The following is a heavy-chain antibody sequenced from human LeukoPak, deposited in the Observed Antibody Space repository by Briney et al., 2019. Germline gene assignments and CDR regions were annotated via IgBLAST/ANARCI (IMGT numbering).Heavy chain of an antibody. CDR1: GFTFSSYW. D-gene: IGHD5-18*01. J-gene: IGHJ4*02. CDR3: ARRATSERGHSYGLDY. CDR2: MKQDGNEK. Sequence: GGSLRLSCAASGFTFSSYWMSWVRQAPGKGLEWVANMKQDGNEKYYVDSVKGRFTISRDNAKNSLYLQMNSLRAEDTAVYYCARRATSERGHSYGLDYWGQGTLVTVSS. V-gene: IGHV3-7*01.